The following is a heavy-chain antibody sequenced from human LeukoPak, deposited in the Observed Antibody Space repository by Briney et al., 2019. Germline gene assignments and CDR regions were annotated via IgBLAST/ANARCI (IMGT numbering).Heavy chain of an antibody. CDR2: IYNSGST. J-gene: IGHJ4*02. D-gene: IGHD6-13*01. Sequence: SETLSLTCAVYGGSFSGYYWSWIRQPPGKGLEWIGNIYNSGSTNYSPSLKSRVTISVDTSKNQFSLKLSSVTAADTAVYYCARGGTSTWYSGDYWGQGALVTVSS. V-gene: IGHV4-34*11. CDR3: ARGGTSTWYSGDY. CDR1: GGSFSGYY.